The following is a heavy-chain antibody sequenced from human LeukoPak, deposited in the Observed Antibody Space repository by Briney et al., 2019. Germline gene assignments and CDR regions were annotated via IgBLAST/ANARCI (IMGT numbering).Heavy chain of an antibody. J-gene: IGHJ4*02. V-gene: IGHV3-23*01. CDR1: GFTSSIFA. CDR2: ISGTDDST. Sequence: GGSLRLSCAASGFTSSIFAMSWVRQAPGRGLEWVSSISGTDDSTYYADSVKGRFTVSRDNSKYTLSLQMDSLRAEDTAVYYCAKRRSAVAGPRYFDYWGKGTLVTVSS. D-gene: IGHD6-19*01. CDR3: AKRRSAVAGPRYFDY.